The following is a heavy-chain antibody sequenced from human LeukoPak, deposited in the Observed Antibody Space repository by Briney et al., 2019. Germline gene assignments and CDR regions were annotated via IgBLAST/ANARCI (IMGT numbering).Heavy chain of an antibody. CDR3: ARAHSRYYDSSGDFDY. Sequence: GGSLRLSCAASGFTFSSYSMNWVRQAPGKGLEWVSYISSSSSTIYYADSVKGRFTISRDNAKNSLYLQMNSLRAEDTAVYYCARAHSRYYDSSGDFDYWGQGTLVTVSS. D-gene: IGHD3-22*01. V-gene: IGHV3-48*01. CDR1: GFTFSSYS. CDR2: ISSSSSTI. J-gene: IGHJ4*02.